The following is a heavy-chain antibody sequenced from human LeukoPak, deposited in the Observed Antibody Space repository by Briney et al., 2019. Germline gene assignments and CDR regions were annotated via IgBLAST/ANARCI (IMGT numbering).Heavy chain of an antibody. D-gene: IGHD6-19*01. CDR2: IYYNGNT. J-gene: IGHJ4*02. Sequence: SETLSLTCTVSGGSINNNYWSWFRQSPGKGLEWIGYIYYNGNTNYNTSLESRVTISVDTSKSQIHLRLSSVTAADTAVYYCARGGWSQDYWGQGTQVTVSS. V-gene: IGHV4-59*01. CDR1: GGSINNNY. CDR3: ARGGWSQDY.